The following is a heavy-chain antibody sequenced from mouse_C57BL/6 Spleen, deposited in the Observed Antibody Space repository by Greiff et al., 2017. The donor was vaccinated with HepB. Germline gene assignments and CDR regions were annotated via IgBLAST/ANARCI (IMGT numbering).Heavy chain of an antibody. CDR3: AREEGYDRGYYYAMDY. CDR1: GYTFTSYG. V-gene: IGHV1-81*01. CDR2: IYPRSGNT. D-gene: IGHD3-1*01. Sequence: VQLQQSGAELARPGASVKLSCKASGYTFTSYGISWVKQRTGQGLEWIGEIYPRSGNTYYNEKFKGKATLTADKSSSTAYMELRSLTSEDSAVYFCAREEGYDRGYYYAMDYWGQGTSVTVSS. J-gene: IGHJ4*01.